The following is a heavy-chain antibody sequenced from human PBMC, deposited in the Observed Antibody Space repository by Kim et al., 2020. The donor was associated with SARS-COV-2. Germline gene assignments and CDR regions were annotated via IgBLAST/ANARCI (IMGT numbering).Heavy chain of an antibody. Sequence: SETLSLTCAVYGGSFSGYYWSWIRQPPGKGLEWIGEINHSGSTNYNPSLKSRVTISVDTSKNQFSLKLSSVTAADTAVYYCARDAGIAAAGAYYYYYYGMDVWGQGTTVTVSS. V-gene: IGHV4-34*01. CDR2: INHSGST. CDR1: GGSFSGYY. D-gene: IGHD6-13*01. J-gene: IGHJ6*02. CDR3: ARDAGIAAAGAYYYYYYGMDV.